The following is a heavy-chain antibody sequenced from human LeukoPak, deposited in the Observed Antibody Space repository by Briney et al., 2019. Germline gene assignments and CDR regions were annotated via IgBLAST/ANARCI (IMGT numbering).Heavy chain of an antibody. CDR1: GFTFSTYA. Sequence: GGSLRLSCAASGFTFSTYAMNWVRQAPGKGLEWVSAISGSGSSTYYADSVKGRFTISRDNSKNTLYLQMNSLRVEDTAVYYCAKDSGYDFFVDYFDYWGQGTLATVSS. D-gene: IGHD5-12*01. CDR2: ISGSGSST. V-gene: IGHV3-23*01. CDR3: AKDSGYDFFVDYFDY. J-gene: IGHJ4*02.